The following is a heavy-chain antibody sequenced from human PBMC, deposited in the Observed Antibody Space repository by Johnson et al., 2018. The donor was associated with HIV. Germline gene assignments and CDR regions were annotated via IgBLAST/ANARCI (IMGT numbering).Heavy chain of an antibody. D-gene: IGHD6-13*01. CDR2: ISYDGSKK. Sequence: QVQLVESGGGVVQPGRSLRISCAVSEFTFTNYAMHWVRLAPGKGLQWVAVISYDGSKKYYGDSARGRFTISRYISKNTLFLQMDSLRPDDTALYYCARGRKDIGAADGLDNDAFDVWGQGTLVTVSS. J-gene: IGHJ3*01. V-gene: IGHV3-30*04. CDR3: ARGRKDIGAADGLDNDAFDV. CDR1: EFTFTNYA.